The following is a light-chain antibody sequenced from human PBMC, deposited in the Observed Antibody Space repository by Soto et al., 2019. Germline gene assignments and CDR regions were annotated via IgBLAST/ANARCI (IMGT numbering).Light chain of an antibody. V-gene: IGKV3-20*01. CDR3: QKQGRSWIT. Sequence: TQSPATLSLSPGERATLSCRASETIRNLLAWYQQRPGQAPRVFIYGASTRATGIPDRFSGSGSGTDFTLTISRLEPEDFAVYYCQKQGRSWITVGQGTRLEIK. J-gene: IGKJ5*01. CDR1: ETIRNL. CDR2: GAS.